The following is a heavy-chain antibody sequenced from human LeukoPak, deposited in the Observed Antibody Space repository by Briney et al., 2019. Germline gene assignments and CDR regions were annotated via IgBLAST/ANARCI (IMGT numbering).Heavy chain of an antibody. CDR2: IYSGDRT. Sequence: PGGSLRLSCAASGFTVSSNYMSWVREAPGKGLVWVSVIYSGDRTYYADFVRGRFTISRDTSKNTVYLQMNSLRPEETAVYYCARDGEYSYGYGFDYWGQGTLVTVSS. CDR1: GFTVSSNY. J-gene: IGHJ4*02. D-gene: IGHD5-18*01. CDR3: ARDGEYSYGYGFDY. V-gene: IGHV3-66*01.